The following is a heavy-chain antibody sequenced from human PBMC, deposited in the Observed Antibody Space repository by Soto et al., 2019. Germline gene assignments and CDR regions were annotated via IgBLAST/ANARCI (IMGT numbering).Heavy chain of an antibody. D-gene: IGHD2-15*01. J-gene: IGHJ3*02. CDR2: ISAYNGNT. Sequence: QVQLVQSGAEVKKPGASVKVSCKASGYTFTSYGISWVRQAPGQGLEWMGWISAYNGNTNYAQKLKGRVTMTTDTSTSTAYMELRSLRSDDTAVYYCARDRSVVVVAATPARGAFDIWGQGTMVTVSS. CDR1: GYTFTSYG. CDR3: ARDRSVVVVAATPARGAFDI. V-gene: IGHV1-18*01.